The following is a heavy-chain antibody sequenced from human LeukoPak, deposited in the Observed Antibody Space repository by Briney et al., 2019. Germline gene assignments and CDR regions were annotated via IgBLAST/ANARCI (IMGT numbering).Heavy chain of an antibody. CDR3: AKIGSGSFSETDY. Sequence: GGSLRLSCAASGFTFSSYAMGWVRQAPGQGLEWVSVISGSGSGGTTHHGDSVKGRFTISRDNSKNTLYLQMNSLRAEDTAVYYCAKIGSGSFSETDYWGQGTLVTVSS. J-gene: IGHJ4*02. V-gene: IGHV3-23*01. CDR2: ISGSGSGGTT. CDR1: GFTFSSYA. D-gene: IGHD1-26*01.